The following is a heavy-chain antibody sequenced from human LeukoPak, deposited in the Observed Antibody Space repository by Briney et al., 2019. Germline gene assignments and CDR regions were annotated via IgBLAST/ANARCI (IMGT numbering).Heavy chain of an antibody. CDR3: ARQVVAVAGTGYFDY. CDR2: MYNSGST. D-gene: IGHD6-19*01. V-gene: IGHV4-59*08. CDR1: GGSISTYY. Sequence: PSETLSLTCTVSGGSISTYYWSWIRQPPGKGLEWIGYMYNSGSTNYNPSLKSRVTISIDTSKNQVSLRLSSVTAADTAVYYCARQVVAVAGTGYFDYWGQGTLVTVSS. J-gene: IGHJ4*02.